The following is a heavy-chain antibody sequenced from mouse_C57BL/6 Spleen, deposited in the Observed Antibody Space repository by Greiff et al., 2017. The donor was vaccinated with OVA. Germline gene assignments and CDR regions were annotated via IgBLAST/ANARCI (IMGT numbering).Heavy chain of an antibody. CDR2: IHPNSGST. V-gene: IGHV1-64*01. CDR3: ASQGYSNYVAWFAY. Sequence: VQLQQSGAELVKPGASVKLSCKASGYTFTSYWMHWVKQRPGQGLEWIGMIHPNSGSTNYNEKFKSKATLTVDKSSSTAYMQLSSLTSEDSAVYYCASQGYSNYVAWFAYWGQGTLVTVSA. D-gene: IGHD2-5*01. CDR1: GYTFTSYW. J-gene: IGHJ3*01.